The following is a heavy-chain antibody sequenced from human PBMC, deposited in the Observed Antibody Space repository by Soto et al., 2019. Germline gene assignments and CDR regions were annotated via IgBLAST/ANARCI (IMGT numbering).Heavy chain of an antibody. Sequence: GGSLRLSCAASGITFSTYAMSWVRQAPGKGLEWVSAISGSGGSTYYADSVKGRFTISRDKSKNTLYLQMNSLRAEDTALYYCAKSFSSNWYDYFDYWGQGRLVTVSS. CDR1: GITFSTYA. D-gene: IGHD6-13*01. CDR2: ISGSGGST. V-gene: IGHV3-23*01. CDR3: AKSFSSNWYDYFDY. J-gene: IGHJ4*02.